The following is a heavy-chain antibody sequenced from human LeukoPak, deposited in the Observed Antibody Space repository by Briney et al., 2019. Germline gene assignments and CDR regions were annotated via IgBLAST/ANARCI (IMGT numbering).Heavy chain of an antibody. CDR2: VNHSGST. J-gene: IGHJ6*03. Sequence: SETLSLTCAVYGGSFSGYYWSWIRQPPGKGLEWIGEVNHSGSTNYNPSLKSRVTISVDTSKNQFSLKLSSVTAADTAVYYCARVAQSRSPNYYYYYMDVWGKGTTVTVSS. CDR3: ARVAQSRSPNYYYYYMDV. CDR1: GGSFSGYY. V-gene: IGHV4-34*01.